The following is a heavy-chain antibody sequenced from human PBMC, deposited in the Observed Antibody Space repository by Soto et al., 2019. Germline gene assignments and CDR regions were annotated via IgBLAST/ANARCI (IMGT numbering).Heavy chain of an antibody. CDR3: AKGLKPTGHCSSTSCYIDY. J-gene: IGHJ4*02. Sequence: EVQLLESGGGLVQPGGSLRLSCAASGFTFSSYAMRWVRQAPGKGLEWVSAISGSGGSTYYADSVKGRFTISRDNSKNTLYLQMNSLRAEDTAVYYCAKGLKPTGHCSSTSCYIDYWGQGTLVTVSS. CDR2: ISGSGGST. D-gene: IGHD2-2*03. CDR1: GFTFSSYA. V-gene: IGHV3-23*01.